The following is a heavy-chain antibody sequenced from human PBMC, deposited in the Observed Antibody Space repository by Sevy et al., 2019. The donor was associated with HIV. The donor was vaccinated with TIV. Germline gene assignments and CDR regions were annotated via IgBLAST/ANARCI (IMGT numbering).Heavy chain of an antibody. CDR2: ISGSGGST. CDR3: AKDPGVVGATTFADY. CDR1: GFTFSNAW. J-gene: IGHJ4*02. D-gene: IGHD1-26*01. V-gene: IGHV3-23*01. Sequence: GGSLRLSCAASGFTFSNAWMSWVRQAPGKGLGWVSAISGSGGSTYYADSVKGRFTISRDNSKNTLYLQMNSLRAEDTAVYYCAKDPGVVGATTFADYWGQGTLVTVSS.